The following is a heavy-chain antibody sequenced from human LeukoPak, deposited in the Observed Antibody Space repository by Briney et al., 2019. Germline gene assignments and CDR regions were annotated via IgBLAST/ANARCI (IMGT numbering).Heavy chain of an antibody. CDR1: GGSISSGSYY. J-gene: IGHJ4*02. Sequence: SETLSLTCTVSGGSISSGSYYWTWIRQPAGKGLEWVGRISTSGSTNYNPSLKSRLTISIDTSKNQFSLRLSSVTAADTAVYYCARGRYNWNYWGQGTLVTVSS. V-gene: IGHV4-61*02. CDR2: ISTSGST. CDR3: ARGRYNWNY. D-gene: IGHD1-20*01.